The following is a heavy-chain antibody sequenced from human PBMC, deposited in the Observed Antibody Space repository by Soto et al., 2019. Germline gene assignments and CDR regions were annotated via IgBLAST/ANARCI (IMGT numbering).Heavy chain of an antibody. V-gene: IGHV3-33*01. CDR3: ARDAVNWGSYYFDY. CDR2: IWYDGSNK. Sequence: QVQLVESGGGVVQPGRSLRLSCAASGFTFSSYGMHWVRQAPGKGLEWVAVIWYDGSNKYYADSVKGRFTISRDNSENTLYLQMNSLRAEDTAVYYCARDAVNWGSYYFDYWGQGTLVTVSS. J-gene: IGHJ4*02. D-gene: IGHD7-27*01. CDR1: GFTFSSYG.